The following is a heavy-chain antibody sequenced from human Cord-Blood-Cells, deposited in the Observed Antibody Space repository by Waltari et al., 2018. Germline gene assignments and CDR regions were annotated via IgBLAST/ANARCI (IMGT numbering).Heavy chain of an antibody. V-gene: IGHV4-30-2*01. Sequence: QLQLQESGSGLVKPSQTLSLTCAVSGGSIGSGGYSWSWIRQPPGKGLEWIGYIYHSGSTYYTPSLKSRVTISVDRSKNQFSLKLSSVTAADTAVYYCARARANWPYFDYWGQGTLVTVSS. J-gene: IGHJ4*02. CDR1: GGSIGSGGYS. D-gene: IGHD7-27*01. CDR3: ARARANWPYFDY. CDR2: IYHSGST.